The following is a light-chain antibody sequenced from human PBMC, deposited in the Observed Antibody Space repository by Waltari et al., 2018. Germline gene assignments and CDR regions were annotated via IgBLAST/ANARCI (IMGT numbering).Light chain of an antibody. CDR1: KLGEKY. Sequence: SYELTQPPSVSVSPGQTASITCSGDKLGEKYASWYQQKQGQSPVLVIYQDTKRPSGIPERFSGSNSGNTATLTISGTQGMDEADYYCLAWDSSTAWVFGGGTKLTVL. J-gene: IGLJ3*02. CDR2: QDT. CDR3: LAWDSSTAWV. V-gene: IGLV3-1*01.